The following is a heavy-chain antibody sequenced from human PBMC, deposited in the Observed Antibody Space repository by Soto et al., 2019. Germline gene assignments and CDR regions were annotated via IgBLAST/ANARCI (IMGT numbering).Heavy chain of an antibody. CDR1: GGSISSGGYY. CDR2: IYYSGST. D-gene: IGHD1-26*01. J-gene: IGHJ6*02. Sequence: QVQLQESGPGLVKPSQTLSLTCTVSGGSISSGGYYWSWIRQHPGKGLEWIGYIYYSGSTYYNPSLKSXATXSXATSKNQFSLKLSSVTAADTAVYYCARDQATDGMDVWGQGTTVTVSS. V-gene: IGHV4-31*03. CDR3: ARDQATDGMDV.